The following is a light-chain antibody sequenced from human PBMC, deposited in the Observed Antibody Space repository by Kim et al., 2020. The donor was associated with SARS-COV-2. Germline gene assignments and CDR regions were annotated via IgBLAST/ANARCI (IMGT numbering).Light chain of an antibody. V-gene: IGKV1-9*01. CDR1: QDISRL. J-gene: IGKJ2*01. Sequence: ATVGDRGTVTGRARQDISRLLAWYQQKPGKAPKLMIYGTSTLQGGVQSRFSGSGSGTEFTLTISNLQPEEFATYYGLQVRPYPHTFGQGTKREIK. CDR3: LQVRPYPHT. CDR2: GTS.